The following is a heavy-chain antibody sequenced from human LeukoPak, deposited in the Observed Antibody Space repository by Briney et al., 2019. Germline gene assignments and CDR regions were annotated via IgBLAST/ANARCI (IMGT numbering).Heavy chain of an antibody. CDR2: INHSGST. Sequence: SETLSLTCAVYGGSFSGYYGSWIRQPPGKGLEWIGEINHSGSTNYNPSLKSRVTISVDTSKNQFSLKLSSVTAADTAVYYCARRRSRQTYYYDSRGPRDSFDIWGQGTMVTVSS. CDR3: ARRRSRQTYYYDSRGPRDSFDI. J-gene: IGHJ3*02. D-gene: IGHD3-22*01. CDR1: GGSFSGYY. V-gene: IGHV4-34*01.